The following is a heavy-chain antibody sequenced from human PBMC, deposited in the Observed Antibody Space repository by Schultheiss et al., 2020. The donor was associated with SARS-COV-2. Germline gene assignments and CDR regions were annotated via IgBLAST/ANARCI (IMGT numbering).Heavy chain of an antibody. V-gene: IGHV1-46*01. CDR3: AAGTVTTYYDILTGYWFYYGMDV. CDR2: INPSGGST. Sequence: ASVKVSCKASGYTFTGYYMHWVRQAPGQGLEWMGIINPSGGSTSYAQKFQERVTITRDMSTSTAYMELSSLRSEDTAVYYCAAGTVTTYYDILTGYWFYYGMDVWGQGTTVTVSS. CDR1: GYTFTGYY. J-gene: IGHJ6*02. D-gene: IGHD3-9*01.